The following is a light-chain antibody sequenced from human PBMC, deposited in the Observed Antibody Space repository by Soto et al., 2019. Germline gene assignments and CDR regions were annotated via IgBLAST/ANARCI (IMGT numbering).Light chain of an antibody. CDR1: SSDVGDYNY. Sequence: QSALTQPPSASGSPGQSVTISCTGTSSDVGDYNYVSWYQQHPGKAPKLMIYEVSKRPSGVPDRFSGSKSGNTASLTVSGLQAEDEAHYHCSSYAGSNNHWVFGGGTKLTVL. J-gene: IGLJ3*02. CDR2: EVS. V-gene: IGLV2-8*01. CDR3: SSYAGSNNHWV.